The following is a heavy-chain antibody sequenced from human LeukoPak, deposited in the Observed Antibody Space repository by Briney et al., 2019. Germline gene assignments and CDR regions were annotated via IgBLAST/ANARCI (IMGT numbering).Heavy chain of an antibody. J-gene: IGHJ6*02. D-gene: IGHD3-3*01. V-gene: IGHV1-46*01. Sequence: ASVKVSCKASGYTFTSYYMHWVRQAPGQGLEWMGIINPSGGSTNYAQKFQGRVTMTRDTSTSTVYMELSSLRSEDTAVYYCAREGITIFGVAITPAYYYYGMDVWGQGTTVTVSS. CDR2: INPSGGST. CDR1: GYTFTSYY. CDR3: AREGITIFGVAITPAYYYYGMDV.